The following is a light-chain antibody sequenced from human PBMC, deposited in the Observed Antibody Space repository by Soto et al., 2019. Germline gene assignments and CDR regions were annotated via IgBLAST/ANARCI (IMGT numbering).Light chain of an antibody. CDR1: SSDVGGHDL. Sequence: QSALTQPPSASGSPGQSVAVSCTGTSSDVGGHDLVSWYQQHPGKAPKLMIYEVYKRPSGVPDRFSGSKSGNTASLIVSGLQADDEADYYCSSYSTSSTLIFGGGTQLTVL. V-gene: IGLV2-8*01. J-gene: IGLJ2*01. CDR3: SSYSTSSTLI. CDR2: EVY.